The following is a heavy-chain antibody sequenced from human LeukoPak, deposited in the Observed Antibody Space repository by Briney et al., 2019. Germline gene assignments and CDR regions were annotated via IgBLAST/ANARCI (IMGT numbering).Heavy chain of an antibody. CDR2: IIPIFGTA. D-gene: IGHD3-9*01. J-gene: IGHJ4*02. CDR3: ARADFDWLPTFDY. Sequence: SVKVSCKASGGTFSSYTISWVRQAPGQGLEWMGGIIPIFGTANYAQKFQGRVTITADESTSTAYMELSSLRSEDTAVYYCARADFDWLPTFDYWGQGTLITVSS. CDR1: GGTFSSYT. V-gene: IGHV1-69*13.